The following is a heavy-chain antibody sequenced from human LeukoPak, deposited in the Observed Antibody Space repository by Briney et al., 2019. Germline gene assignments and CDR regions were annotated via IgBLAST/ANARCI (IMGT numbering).Heavy chain of an antibody. Sequence: SQTLSLTCAISGDSVSSNSAAWNWIRQSPSRGLEWLGRTYSRRSKWYNDYAVSVKSRISINPDTSKNQFSLHLNCVRPDGLAVHYCASLQPGASNGMDVWGLGTTVTVSS. J-gene: IGHJ6*02. V-gene: IGHV6-1*01. CDR1: GDSVSSNSAA. CDR2: TYSRRSKWYN. CDR3: ASLQPGASNGMDV.